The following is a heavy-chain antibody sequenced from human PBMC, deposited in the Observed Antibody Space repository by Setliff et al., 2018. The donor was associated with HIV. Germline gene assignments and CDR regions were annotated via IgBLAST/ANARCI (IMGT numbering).Heavy chain of an antibody. J-gene: IGHJ4*02. CDR3: ARHDGGGWYVRVLATSFDY. D-gene: IGHD6-19*01. CDR2: IYYSGST. V-gene: IGHV4-39*01. Sequence: SETLSLTCTVSGGSIYGSDYYWGWIRQPPGKGLESIGSIYYSGSTYYKPSLKSRVTISVDTSKNQFSLKLSSVTAADTAVYYCARHDGGGWYVRVLATSFDYWGQGTLVTVSS. CDR1: GGSIYGSDYY.